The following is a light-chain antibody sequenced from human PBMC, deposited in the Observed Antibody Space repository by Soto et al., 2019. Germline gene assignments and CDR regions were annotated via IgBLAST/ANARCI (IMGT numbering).Light chain of an antibody. CDR2: KAS. CDR1: QSIRSW. J-gene: IGKJ4*01. Sequence: DIQMTQSPSTLSASVGDRVTITCRASQSIRSWLAWYQQKPGKAPKLLIYKASSLESGVPSRFSGSGSGTEFTLTISSLLPDDFATYYCQQYNSYLLTFGGGTKVEIK. CDR3: QQYNSYLLT. V-gene: IGKV1-5*03.